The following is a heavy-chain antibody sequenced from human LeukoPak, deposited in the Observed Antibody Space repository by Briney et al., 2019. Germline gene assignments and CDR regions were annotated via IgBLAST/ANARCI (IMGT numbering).Heavy chain of an antibody. CDR1: GASISSYY. D-gene: IGHD3-10*01. Sequence: PSETLSLTCTVSGASISSYYWSWIRQPPGKGLEWIGYIYYSGSTNYNPSLKSRVTISLDTSKNQFSLKLRSVTAADTAVYYCARHDAQIPLVPLFDPWGQGTLVTVSS. V-gene: IGHV4-59*08. J-gene: IGHJ5*02. CDR3: ARHDAQIPLVPLFDP. CDR2: IYYSGST.